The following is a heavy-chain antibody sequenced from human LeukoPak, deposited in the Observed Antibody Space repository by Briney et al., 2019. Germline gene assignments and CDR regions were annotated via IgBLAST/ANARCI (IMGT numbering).Heavy chain of an antibody. D-gene: IGHD1-26*01. CDR1: GYTFTSYG. V-gene: IGHV1-2*06. CDR2: INPNSGGT. Sequence: ASVKVSCKASGYTFTSYGISWVRQAPGQGLEWMGRINPNSGGTNYAQKFQGRVTMTRDTSISTAYMELSRLRSDDTAVYYCARDSSGSYSGAAFDIWGQGTMVTVSS. CDR3: ARDSSGSYSGAAFDI. J-gene: IGHJ3*02.